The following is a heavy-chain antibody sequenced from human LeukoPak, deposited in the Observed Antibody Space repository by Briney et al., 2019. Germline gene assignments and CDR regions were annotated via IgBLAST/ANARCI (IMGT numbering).Heavy chain of an antibody. D-gene: IGHD1-26*01. CDR1: GGSFSGYY. J-gene: IGHJ6*02. Sequence: SETLSLTCAVYGGSFSGYYWSWIRQPPGKGLEWIGTMHYRGNTYYNPSLKSRATISVDTSKTQFSLRLSSVTAADTAVYYCARHGIRNYGMDVWGQGTTVTVSS. CDR2: MHYRGNT. V-gene: IGHV4-34*01. CDR3: ARHGIRNYGMDV.